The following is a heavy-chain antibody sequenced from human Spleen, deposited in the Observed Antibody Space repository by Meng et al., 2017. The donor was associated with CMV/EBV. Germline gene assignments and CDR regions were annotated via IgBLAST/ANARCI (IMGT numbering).Heavy chain of an antibody. CDR2: ISKSGSTT. CDR3: ARDNPSSGWSYYYYGMDV. J-gene: IGHJ6*02. D-gene: IGHD6-19*01. Sequence: GESLKISCAGSGFIFNDFYINWIRQAPGKGLEWVSYISKSGSTTYYGESVKGRFTISRDSAINTVYLQMNSLRAEDTAVYYCARDNPSSGWSYYYYGMDVWGQGTTVTVSS. CDR1: GFIFNDFY. V-gene: IGHV3-11*01.